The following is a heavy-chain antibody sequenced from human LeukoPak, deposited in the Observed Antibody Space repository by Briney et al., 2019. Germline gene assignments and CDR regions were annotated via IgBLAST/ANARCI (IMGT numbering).Heavy chain of an antibody. Sequence: SGPTLVKPTQTLTLTCTFSGFSLSTSGVGVGWIRQPPGKALEWLALIYWDDDKRYSPSLKSRLTITKDTSKNQVVLTMTNMDPVDTATYYCAHPTMVRGVHYYYMDVWGKGTTVTVSS. CDR2: IYWDDDK. V-gene: IGHV2-5*02. D-gene: IGHD3-10*01. CDR1: GFSLSTSGVG. CDR3: AHPTMVRGVHYYYMDV. J-gene: IGHJ6*03.